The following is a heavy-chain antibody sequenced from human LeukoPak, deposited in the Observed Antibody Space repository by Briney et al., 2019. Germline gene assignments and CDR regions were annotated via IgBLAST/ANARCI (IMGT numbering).Heavy chain of an antibody. CDR2: IYYSGST. J-gene: IGHJ4*02. CDR3: ARQRVGYSYGYDY. D-gene: IGHD5-18*01. Sequence: SETLSLTCTVSGGSISSSSYYWSWIRQPPGKGLEWIGYIYYSGSTNYNPSLKSRVTISVDTSKNQFSLKLSSVTAADTAVYYCARQRVGYSYGYDYWGQGTLVTVSS. V-gene: IGHV4-61*05. CDR1: GGSISSSSYY.